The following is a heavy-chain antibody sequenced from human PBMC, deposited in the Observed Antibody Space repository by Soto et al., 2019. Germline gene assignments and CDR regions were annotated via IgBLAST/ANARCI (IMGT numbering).Heavy chain of an antibody. V-gene: IGHV5-51*01. CDR1: GYSFTRYW. J-gene: IGHJ3*02. Sequence: PGESLKISCKGSGYSFTRYWIGWVRQMPGKGLEWMGIINPGDSDASYSPSFQGQVTISADQSISTAYLQWSSLKASDTAMYYCTREGAFRIWGQGTMVTVSS. CDR3: TREGAFRI. CDR2: INPGDSDA.